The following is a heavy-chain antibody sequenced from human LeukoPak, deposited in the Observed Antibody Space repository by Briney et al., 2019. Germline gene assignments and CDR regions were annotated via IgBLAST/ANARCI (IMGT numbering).Heavy chain of an antibody. V-gene: IGHV3-53*01. Sequence: GGSLRLSCAASGFTVSSNFMAWVRQAPGKGLEWVSVIYGGGSTFYADSVKGRSTISRDNSQNTMYLQMNGLRAEDTAVYYCARVGGLTGTRCPDYWGQGTLVTVSS. CDR3: ARVGGLTGTRCPDY. CDR1: GFTVSSNF. J-gene: IGHJ4*02. CDR2: IYGGGST. D-gene: IGHD1-7*01.